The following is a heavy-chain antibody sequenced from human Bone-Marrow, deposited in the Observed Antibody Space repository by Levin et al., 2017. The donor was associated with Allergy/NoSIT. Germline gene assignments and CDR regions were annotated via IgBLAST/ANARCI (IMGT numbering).Heavy chain of an antibody. D-gene: IGHD1-26*01. J-gene: IGHJ4*02. CDR3: ARDGPIVGATTNFDY. CDR1: GFTFSSYG. Sequence: GESLKISCAASGFTFSSYGMHWVRQAPGKGLEWVAVIWYDGSNKYYADSVKGRFTISRDNSKNTLYLQMNSLRAEDTAVYYCARDGPIVGATTNFDYWGQGTLVTVSS. V-gene: IGHV3-33*01. CDR2: IWYDGSNK.